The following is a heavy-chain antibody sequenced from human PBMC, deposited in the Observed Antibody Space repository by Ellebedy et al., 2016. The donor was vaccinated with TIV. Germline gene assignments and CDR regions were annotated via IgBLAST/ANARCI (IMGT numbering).Heavy chain of an antibody. CDR2: IKQDGGEK. V-gene: IGHV3-7*01. CDR3: AKDPGVDYYGSGRTLAFDY. D-gene: IGHD3-10*01. CDR1: GFPFSSYW. Sequence: GESLKISXAASGFPFSSYWMSWVRQAPGKGLEWVANIKQDGGEKNYVDSVKGRFTISRDNAQNSLYLQMNSLRAEDTAVYYCAKDPGVDYYGSGRTLAFDYWGQGTLVTVSS. J-gene: IGHJ4*02.